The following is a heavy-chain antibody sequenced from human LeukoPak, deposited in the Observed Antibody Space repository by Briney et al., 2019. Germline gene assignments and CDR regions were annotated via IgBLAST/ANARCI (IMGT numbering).Heavy chain of an antibody. V-gene: IGHV3-30-3*01. CDR3: ARGDLIQLWSPSFDP. D-gene: IGHD5-18*01. CDR1: GFSFSNYA. CDR2: ISYDGSSK. J-gene: IGHJ5*02. Sequence: GGSPRLSCAASGFSFSNYAIHWVRQAPGKGLEWVALISYDGSSKYYADSVKGRFTISRDNSKNTLYLQMNSLRAEDTAVYYCARGDLIQLWSPSFDPWGQGTLVTVSS.